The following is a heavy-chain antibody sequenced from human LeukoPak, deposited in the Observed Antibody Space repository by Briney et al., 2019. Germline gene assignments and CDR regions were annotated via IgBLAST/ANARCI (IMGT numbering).Heavy chain of an antibody. J-gene: IGHJ3*02. CDR2: IYYSGST. Sequence: SETLSLTCIVSGGSISSYYWSWLRQPPGKGVEWIGYIYYSGSTNYNPSLKSRVTISVDTSKNQFSLKLSSVTAADTAVYYCARDSYPNDAFDIWGQGTMVTVSP. CDR3: ARDSYPNDAFDI. V-gene: IGHV4-59*01. CDR1: GGSISSYY.